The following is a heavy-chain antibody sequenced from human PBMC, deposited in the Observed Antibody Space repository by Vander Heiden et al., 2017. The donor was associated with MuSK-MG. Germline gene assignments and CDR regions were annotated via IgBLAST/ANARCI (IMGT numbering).Heavy chain of an antibody. CDR1: GDSISRDSFY. J-gene: IGHJ5*02. D-gene: IGHD3-22*01. CDR3: ARRGVLETSGFFPTGS. V-gene: IGHV4-39*01. CDR2: VFYSGKA. Sequence: QLHLQESGPGLVKPSETLSLSCTVSGDSISRDSFYWGWIRQPPGKGLEWIGSVFYSGKAYYNPSLKSRVTMSVDRSKNQFSLQLTSVSVADTAVYYCARRGVLETSGFFPTGSWGQGTLVTVSS.